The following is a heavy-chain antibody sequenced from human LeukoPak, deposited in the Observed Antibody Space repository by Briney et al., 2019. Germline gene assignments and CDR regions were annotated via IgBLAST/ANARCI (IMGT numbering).Heavy chain of an antibody. Sequence: PGGSLRLSCAASGFTFSSYGMHWVRQGPGKGLEWVAFIRYDGSNKYYADSVKGRFTISRDNSKNTLYLQMNSLRAEDTAVYYCAKARISGYYRIDYWGQGTLVTVSS. D-gene: IGHD3-22*01. V-gene: IGHV3-30*02. J-gene: IGHJ4*02. CDR1: GFTFSSYG. CDR3: AKARISGYYRIDY. CDR2: IRYDGSNK.